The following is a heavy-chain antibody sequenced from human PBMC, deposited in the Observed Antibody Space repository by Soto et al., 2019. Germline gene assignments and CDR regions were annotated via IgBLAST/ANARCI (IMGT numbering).Heavy chain of an antibody. CDR2: MNPNSGNT. CDR3: AREKSGYYDY. CDR1: RYTFISYD. D-gene: IGHD3-3*01. J-gene: IGHJ4*02. V-gene: IGHV1-8*01. Sequence: GAPVKVSCKASRYTFISYDINWVRQATGQGLEWMGWMNPNSGNTGYAQKFQGRVTMTRNTSISTAYMELSSLRSEDTAVYYCAREKSGYYDYWGQGTLVTVSS.